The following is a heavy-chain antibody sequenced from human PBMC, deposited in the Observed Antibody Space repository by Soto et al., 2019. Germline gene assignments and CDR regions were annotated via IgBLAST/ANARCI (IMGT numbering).Heavy chain of an antibody. CDR3: ARVASMDV. CDR1: EFTFSTYA. D-gene: IGHD1-26*01. V-gene: IGHV3-23*01. J-gene: IGHJ6*02. CDR2: ISGSGGST. Sequence: GGSLRLSCAASEFTFSTYAMSWVRQAPGKGLEWVSAISGSGGSTYYADSVKGRFTISRDNAKNSLYLQMNSLRAEDTAVYYCARVASMDVWGQGTTVTVSS.